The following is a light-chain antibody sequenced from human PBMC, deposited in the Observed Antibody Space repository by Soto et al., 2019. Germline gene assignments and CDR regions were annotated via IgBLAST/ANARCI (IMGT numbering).Light chain of an antibody. CDR1: QSISSW. Sequence: DIQMTQSPSTLSASVGDRVTITCRASQSISSWLAWYQQKPGKAPNLLIYDASSLESGVPSRFSGSGSRTEFTLTFSSLQPDDFATYYCQQYNSYSSYTFGQGTKLEIK. CDR3: QQYNSYSSYT. V-gene: IGKV1-5*01. J-gene: IGKJ2*01. CDR2: DAS.